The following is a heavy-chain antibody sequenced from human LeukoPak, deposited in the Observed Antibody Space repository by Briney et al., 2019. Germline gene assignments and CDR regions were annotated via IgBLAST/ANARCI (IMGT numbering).Heavy chain of an antibody. Sequence: PGGSLRLSCAASGFTFSSYDMHWVRHATGKGLEWVSAIGTAGDTYYPGSVKGRFTISRENAKNSLYLQMNSLRAGDTAVYYCARDHGDTRGMDVWGQGTTVTVSS. J-gene: IGHJ6*02. CDR3: ARDHGDTRGMDV. CDR2: IGTAGDT. V-gene: IGHV3-13*01. CDR1: GFTFSSYD. D-gene: IGHD5-18*01.